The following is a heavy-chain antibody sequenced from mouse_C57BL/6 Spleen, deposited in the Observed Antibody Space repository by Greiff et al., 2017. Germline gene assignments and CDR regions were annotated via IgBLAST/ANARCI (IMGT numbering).Heavy chain of an antibody. J-gene: IGHJ4*01. Sequence: EVMLVESGGGLVQPKGSLKLSCAASGFSFNTYAMNWVRQAPGKSLEWVARIRSKSNNYATYYADSVKDRFTISRDDSESMLYLQMNNLKTEDTAMYYCVRQINYPYAMDYWGQGTSVTGSS. CDR1: GFSFNTYA. D-gene: IGHD2-1*01. CDR2: IRSKSNNYAT. V-gene: IGHV10-1*01. CDR3: VRQINYPYAMDY.